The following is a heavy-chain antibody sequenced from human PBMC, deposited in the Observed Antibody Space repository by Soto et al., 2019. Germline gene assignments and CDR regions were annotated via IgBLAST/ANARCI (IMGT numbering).Heavy chain of an antibody. J-gene: IGHJ6*02. V-gene: IGHV4-4*02. CDR2: IYHSGST. CDR3: AKNQPTAAARFYYYGMDV. CDR1: GGSISSSNW. D-gene: IGHD6-13*01. Sequence: TLSLTCAVSGGSISSSNWWSWVRQPPGKGLEWIGEIYHSGSTNYNPSLKSRVTISVDKSKNQFSLKLSSVTAADTAVYYCAKNQPTAAARFYYYGMDVWGHGTTVTVS.